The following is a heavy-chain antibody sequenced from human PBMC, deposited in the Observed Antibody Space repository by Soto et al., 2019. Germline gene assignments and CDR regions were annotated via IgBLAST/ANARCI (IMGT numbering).Heavy chain of an antibody. CDR2: IIPIFGTA. J-gene: IGHJ5*02. CDR1: GDPFSSYA. Sequence: SVKVYYKCSGDPFSSYAMRLVRQAPGQGLEWMGGIIPIFGTANYAQKFQGRVTITADESTSTAYMELSSLRSEDTAVYYCARGVVQAPFPLRPWGQGTMVTVSS. V-gene: IGHV1-69*13. CDR3: ARGVVQAPFPLRP. D-gene: IGHD2-2*01.